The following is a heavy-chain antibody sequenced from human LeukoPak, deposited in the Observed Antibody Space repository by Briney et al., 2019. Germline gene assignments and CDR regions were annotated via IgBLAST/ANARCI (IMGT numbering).Heavy chain of an antibody. CDR2: ISAYNGNT. D-gene: IGHD3-22*01. CDR1: RYTFTSYG. Sequence: ASVKVSCKASRYTFTSYGISWVRQAPGQGLEWMGWISAYNGNTNYAQKLQGRVTMTTDTSTSTAYMELRSLRSDDTAVYYCARAARLYYYDSSGFDYWGQGTLVTVSS. CDR3: ARAARLYYYDSSGFDY. V-gene: IGHV1-18*01. J-gene: IGHJ4*02.